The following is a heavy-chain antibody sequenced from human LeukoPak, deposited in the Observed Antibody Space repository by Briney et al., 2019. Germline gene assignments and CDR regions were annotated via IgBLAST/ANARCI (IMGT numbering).Heavy chain of an antibody. J-gene: IGHJ3*02. Sequence: ASVKVSCKASGYTFTSYGISWVRQAPGQGLEWMGWISAYNGNTNFAQKLQGRVTMTTDTSTSTAYMELRSLRSDDTAVYYCARDFPRGNAFDIWGQGTMVTVSS. V-gene: IGHV1-18*01. CDR1: GYTFTSYG. CDR3: ARDFPRGNAFDI. D-gene: IGHD2-15*01. CDR2: ISAYNGNT.